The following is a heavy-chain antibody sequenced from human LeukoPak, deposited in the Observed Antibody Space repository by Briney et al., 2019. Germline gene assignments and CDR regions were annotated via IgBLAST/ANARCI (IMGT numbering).Heavy chain of an antibody. J-gene: IGHJ5*02. CDR3: AKDIGWFDP. CDR1: GFTFRSYA. Sequence: PGGSLRLSCAASGFTFRSYATNWVRQAPGKGLEWVSAISGTGDSPHYADSVKGRFTISRDNSKNTLYLQMNSLRAEDTAFYYCAKDIGWFDPWGQGNLVTVSS. V-gene: IGHV3-23*01. CDR2: ISGTGDSP.